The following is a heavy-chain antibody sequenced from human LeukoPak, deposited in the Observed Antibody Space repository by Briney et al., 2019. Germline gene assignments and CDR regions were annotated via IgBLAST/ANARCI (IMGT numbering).Heavy chain of an antibody. D-gene: IGHD3-22*01. Sequence: GGSLRLSCAASGFTFSSYGMHWVRQAPGKGLEWVAFIWYDGSNKYYADSVKGRFTISRDNAKNSLYLQMNSLRAEDTAVYYCARDYYDSSGYNYWGQGTLVTVSS. CDR3: ARDYYDSSGYNY. J-gene: IGHJ4*02. CDR2: IWYDGSNK. V-gene: IGHV3-33*01. CDR1: GFTFSSYG.